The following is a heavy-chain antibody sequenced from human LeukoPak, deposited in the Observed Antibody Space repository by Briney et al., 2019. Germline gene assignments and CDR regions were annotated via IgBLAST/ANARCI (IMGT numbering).Heavy chain of an antibody. V-gene: IGHV3-23*01. J-gene: IGHJ4*02. CDR2: ISGSDGTT. Sequence: PGGSLRLSCAASGFTFSSYAMSWVRQAPGKGLEWVSGISGSDGTTYYADSVKGRFTISRDNSRNTLYLQMNSLRAEDTAVYYCVKVDSSGYYSKNFHYWGQGSLVTVSS. CDR3: VKVDSSGYYSKNFHY. CDR1: GFTFSSYA. D-gene: IGHD3-22*01.